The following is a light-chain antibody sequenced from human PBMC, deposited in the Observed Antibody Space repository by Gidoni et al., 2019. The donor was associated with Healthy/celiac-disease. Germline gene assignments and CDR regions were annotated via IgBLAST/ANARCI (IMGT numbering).Light chain of an antibody. CDR3: QQYGSSPGT. CDR1: QSVSSSY. CDR2: GAS. Sequence: EIVLTQSTGTLSLSPGERATLSCSASQSVSSSYLAWYQQKPGQAPRLLIYGASSRATGIPDRCSGSGSATDFTLTISRLEPEDFAVYYCQQYGSSPGTFGQGTKVEIK. J-gene: IGKJ1*01. V-gene: IGKV3-20*01.